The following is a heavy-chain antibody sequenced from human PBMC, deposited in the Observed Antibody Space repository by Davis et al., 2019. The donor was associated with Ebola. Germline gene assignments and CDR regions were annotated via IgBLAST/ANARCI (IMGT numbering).Heavy chain of an antibody. CDR2: INTDGSDS. J-gene: IGHJ5*02. D-gene: IGHD6-13*01. Sequence: GESLKISCAASGFTFINYWMHWVRQAPGKGLVWVSRINTDGSDSSYADFVKGRFTISRDNAKNTLYLQMNSLRAEDTAVYYCARGGITGNWFDPWGQGTLVTVSS. CDR3: ARGGITGNWFDP. CDR1: GFTFINYW. V-gene: IGHV3-74*01.